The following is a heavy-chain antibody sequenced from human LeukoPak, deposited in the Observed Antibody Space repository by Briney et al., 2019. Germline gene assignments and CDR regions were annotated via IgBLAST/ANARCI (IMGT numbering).Heavy chain of an antibody. Sequence: GGSLRLSCAASGFTFSSYGMHWVRQAPGKGLEWVAFIQYDGSNKYYADSVKGRFTISRDNSKNTLYLQMNSLRAEDTAVYYCAKDRVLVGAYDYWGQGTLVTVSS. CDR3: AKDRVLVGAYDY. D-gene: IGHD1-26*01. J-gene: IGHJ4*02. V-gene: IGHV3-30*02. CDR2: IQYDGSNK. CDR1: GFTFSSYG.